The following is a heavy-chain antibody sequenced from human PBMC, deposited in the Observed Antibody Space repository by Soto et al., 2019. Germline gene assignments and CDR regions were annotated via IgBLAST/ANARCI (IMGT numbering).Heavy chain of an antibody. CDR1: GYAFFTSA. D-gene: IGHD2-21*02. CDR2: IVVGSGNT. CDR3: AADPYCGGDCYFDY. V-gene: IGHV1-58*01. Sequence: SVKVYCKTAGYAFFTSAVQWVRKESGQRLEWIGWIVVGSGNTNYAQKFQERVTITRDMSTNTAYMELSSLRSEDTAVYYCAADPYCGGDCYFDYWGQGTLVS. J-gene: IGHJ4*02.